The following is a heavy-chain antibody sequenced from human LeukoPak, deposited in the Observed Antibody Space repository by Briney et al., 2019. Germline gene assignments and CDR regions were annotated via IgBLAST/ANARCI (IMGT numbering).Heavy chain of an antibody. CDR2: INPNSGGT. Sequence: ASVKVSCKASGCTFTGYYMHWVRQAPGQGLEWMGWINPNSGGTNYAQKFQGRVTMARDTSISTAYMELSRLRSDDTAVYYCARAEYSSYFDYWGQGTLVTVSS. V-gene: IGHV1-2*02. J-gene: IGHJ4*02. D-gene: IGHD6-6*01. CDR1: GCTFTGYY. CDR3: ARAEYSSYFDY.